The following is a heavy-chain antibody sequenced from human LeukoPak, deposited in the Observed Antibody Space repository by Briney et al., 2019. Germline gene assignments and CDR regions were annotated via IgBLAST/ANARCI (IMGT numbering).Heavy chain of an antibody. Sequence: PSETLSLTCTVSGGSISSYYWGWIRQPPGKGLEWIGSIYHSGSTNYNPSLKSPVTISVDKSKNQFSLRLSSVTAADTAVYYCAKKRNAAPYYFDCWGQGTLVTVSS. CDR2: IYHSGST. V-gene: IGHV4-59*12. D-gene: IGHD6-25*01. CDR3: AKKRNAAPYYFDC. CDR1: GGSISSYY. J-gene: IGHJ4*02.